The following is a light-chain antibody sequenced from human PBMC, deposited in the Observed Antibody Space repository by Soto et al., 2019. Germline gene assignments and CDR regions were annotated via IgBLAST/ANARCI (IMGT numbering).Light chain of an antibody. CDR3: HQTYANPWT. Sequence: DIQMTQSPSSLSASVGDRVSITCRASQSISTYLNWYQQKPGMAPKVLIYAASRLQSWVPSRFSGSGSGTDFTLTISSLQPEDFATYYCHQTYANPWTFGHGTKVEIK. CDR2: AAS. J-gene: IGKJ1*01. V-gene: IGKV1-39*01. CDR1: QSISTY.